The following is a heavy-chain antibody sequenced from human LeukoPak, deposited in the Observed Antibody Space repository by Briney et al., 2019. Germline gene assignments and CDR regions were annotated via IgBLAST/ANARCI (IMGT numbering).Heavy chain of an antibody. Sequence: PGGSLRLSCAASGFTVSSNYMSWVRQAPGKGLEWVSVIYSGGSTYYADSVKGRFTISRDNSKNTLYLQMNSLRAEDTAVYYCATTGKLLSARGYDAFDIWGQGTMVTVSS. CDR2: IYSGGST. D-gene: IGHD2-2*01. CDR1: GFTVSSNY. CDR3: ATTGKLLSARGYDAFDI. J-gene: IGHJ3*02. V-gene: IGHV3-53*01.